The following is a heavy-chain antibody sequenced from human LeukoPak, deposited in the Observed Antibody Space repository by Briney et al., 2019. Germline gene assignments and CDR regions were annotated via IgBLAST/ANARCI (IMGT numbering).Heavy chain of an antibody. D-gene: IGHD3-10*01. V-gene: IGHV3-74*01. CDR1: GVSFSSYW. J-gene: IGHJ4*02. CDR3: ARRSYPYYFDY. CDR2: VNNDGSST. Sequence: GGSLRLSCGASGVSFSSYWMHWVRQAPGKGLMWVSRVNNDGSSTTYADSVEGRFTISRDNARNTLYLQMNSLRAEDTAVYYCARRSYPYYFDYWGQGTLVTVSS.